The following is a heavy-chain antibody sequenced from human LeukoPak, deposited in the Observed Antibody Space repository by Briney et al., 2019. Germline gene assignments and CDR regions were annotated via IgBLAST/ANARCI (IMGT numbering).Heavy chain of an antibody. CDR1: GFTFDDYA. J-gene: IGHJ4*02. D-gene: IGHD2-2*02. V-gene: IGHV3-43*02. Sequence: PGGSLRLSCAASGFTFDDYAMHWVRQAPGKGLEWVSLISGDGGSTYYADSVKGRFTISRDNSKNSLYLQMNSLRTEDTALYYCAKAAPRYCSSTSCYTPFDYWGQGTLVTVSS. CDR3: AKAAPRYCSSTSCYTPFDY. CDR2: ISGDGGST.